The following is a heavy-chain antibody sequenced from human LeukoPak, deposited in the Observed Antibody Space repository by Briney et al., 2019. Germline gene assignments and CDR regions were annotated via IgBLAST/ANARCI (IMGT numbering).Heavy chain of an antibody. CDR1: GGSFSGYY. CDR2: IYHSGST. Sequence: PSETLSLTCAVYGGSFSGYYWGWIRQPPGKGLEWIGSIYHSGSTYYNPSLKSRVTISVDTSKNQFSLKLSSVTAADTAVYYCARSYDYVWGSYRRPGHFDYWGQGTLVTVSS. CDR3: ARSYDYVWGSYRRPGHFDY. J-gene: IGHJ4*02. V-gene: IGHV4-38-2*01. D-gene: IGHD3-16*02.